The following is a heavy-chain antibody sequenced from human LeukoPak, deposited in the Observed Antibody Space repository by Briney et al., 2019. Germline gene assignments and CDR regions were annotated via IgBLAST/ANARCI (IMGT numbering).Heavy chain of an antibody. D-gene: IGHD4-11*01. V-gene: IGHV3-74*01. Sequence: PGGSLRLSCAAFGSTFSSYWMHWVRQAPGKGLIWVSRINSDGSRTTYADSVRGRFTISRDNAKSTLYLQMNSLRAEDTAVYYCARVRDDYTYFDCWGQGTLVTVSS. CDR1: GSTFSSYW. CDR3: ARVRDDYTYFDC. CDR2: INSDGSRT. J-gene: IGHJ4*02.